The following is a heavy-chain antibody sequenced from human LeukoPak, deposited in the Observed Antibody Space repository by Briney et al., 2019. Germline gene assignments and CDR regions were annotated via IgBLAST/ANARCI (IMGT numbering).Heavy chain of an antibody. J-gene: IGHJ6*02. CDR2: ISPSGGTT. V-gene: IGHV1-46*01. CDR1: GNTFSSYF. D-gene: IGHD2-2*01. Sequence: ASVKVSCKASGNTFSSYFIHWVRQAPGHGLEWMGIISPSGGTTSYAQKFQGRVTMTRDTSTSTVYMELSSLRSEDTAVYYCARDGIVVVPAAMQNYYYCMDVWGQGTTVTVSS. CDR3: ARDGIVVVPAAMQNYYYCMDV.